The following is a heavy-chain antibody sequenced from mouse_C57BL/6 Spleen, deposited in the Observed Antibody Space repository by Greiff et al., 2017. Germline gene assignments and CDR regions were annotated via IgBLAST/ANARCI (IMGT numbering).Heavy chain of an antibody. CDR3: ARKGLYYYGSSSYAMDY. CDR1: GYTFTSYW. Sequence: QVQLQQPGAELVRPGSSVKLSCKASGYTFTSYWMHWVKQRPIQGLEWIGNIDPSDSETHYNQKFKDKATLTVDKSSSTAYMQLSSLTSDDSAVYYYARKGLYYYGSSSYAMDYWGQGTSVTVSS. V-gene: IGHV1-52*01. J-gene: IGHJ4*01. D-gene: IGHD1-1*01. CDR2: IDPSDSET.